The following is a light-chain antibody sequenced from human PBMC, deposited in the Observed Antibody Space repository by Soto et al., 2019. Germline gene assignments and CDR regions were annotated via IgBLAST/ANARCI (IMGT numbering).Light chain of an antibody. J-gene: IGKJ1*01. CDR2: RAS. Sequence: EIVMTQSPATLSVSPGERATLSCRASQSISSNLAWYQQKLGQAPRLLIYRASTRATGIPDRFSGSGSGTDFTLTISRLEPEDFAVYYCQQYGSSPWTFGQGTKVDIK. CDR3: QQYGSSPWT. V-gene: IGKV3-20*01. CDR1: QSISSN.